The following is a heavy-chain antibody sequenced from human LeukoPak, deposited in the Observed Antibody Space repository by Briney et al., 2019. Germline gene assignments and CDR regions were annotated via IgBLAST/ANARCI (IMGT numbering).Heavy chain of an antibody. CDR3: AKDAEVAAAADLYYFDY. CDR1: GFTLNTYA. Sequence: GGSLRLSRAASGFTLNTYAMNWVRQAPGKGLEWVSVISVSGSSTYYADSVKGRFTISRDNSKNTLYLQMNSLRAEDTAVYYCAKDAEVAAAADLYYFDYWGQGTLVTVSS. J-gene: IGHJ4*02. D-gene: IGHD6-13*01. V-gene: IGHV3-23*01. CDR2: ISVSGSST.